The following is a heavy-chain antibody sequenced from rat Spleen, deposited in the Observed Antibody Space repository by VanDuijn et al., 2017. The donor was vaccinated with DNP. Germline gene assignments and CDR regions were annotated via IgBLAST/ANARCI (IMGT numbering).Heavy chain of an antibody. CDR3: VRWNSGHFDY. V-gene: IGHV5-25*01. CDR2: LSTGADKS. CDR1: GFTFSNYA. D-gene: IGHD4-3*01. Sequence: EVQLVESGGGLVQPGRSLKLSCAASGFTFSNYAMAWVRQAPTKGLEWVASLSTGADKSAYRDSVKGRFTISRDNAKSTLYLQMNSLRSEDMATYYCVRWNSGHFDYWGQGVMVTVSS. J-gene: IGHJ2*01.